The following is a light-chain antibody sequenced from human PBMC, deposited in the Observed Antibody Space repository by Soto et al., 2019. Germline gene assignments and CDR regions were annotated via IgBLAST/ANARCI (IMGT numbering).Light chain of an antibody. CDR3: GSYTAFTTYV. CDR2: DVG. CDR1: NSDVGAYSY. V-gene: IGLV2-14*03. Sequence: QSVLTQPASVSGSPGQSITISCTGTNSDVGAYSYVSWYQQYPGKAPKLLIYDVGARPSGISDRFSGSKSGNTASLTISGLQAEDEADYYCGSYTAFTTYVFGSGTKVTVL. J-gene: IGLJ1*01.